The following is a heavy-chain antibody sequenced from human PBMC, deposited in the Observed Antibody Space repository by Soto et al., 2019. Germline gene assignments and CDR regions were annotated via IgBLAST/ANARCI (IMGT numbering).Heavy chain of an antibody. Sequence: GVLRLSCAASGFTFSSYTMNWVRQAPGKGLEWVSYISSSSSTIYYTDSVKGRSTISRDNAKNSLYLQMNSLRDEDTAVYYCARDARGYSGYDSYYYYYGMDVWGQGTTVTVSS. V-gene: IGHV3-48*02. CDR3: ARDARGYSGYDSYYYYYGMDV. D-gene: IGHD5-12*01. J-gene: IGHJ6*02. CDR1: GFTFSSYT. CDR2: ISSSSSTI.